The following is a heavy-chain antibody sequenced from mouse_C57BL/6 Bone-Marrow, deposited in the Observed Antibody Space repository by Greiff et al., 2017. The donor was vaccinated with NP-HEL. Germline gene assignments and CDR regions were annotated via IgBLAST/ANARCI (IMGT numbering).Heavy chain of an antibody. CDR3: ARHHVWFAY. CDR1: GFTFSSYG. Sequence: EVKLVESGGDLVKPGGSLKLSCAASGFTFSSYGMSWVRQTPDKRLEWVATISSGGSYTYYPDSVKGRFTLSRDNAKNTLYMQMSSLKSEDTAMYYCARHHVWFAYWGQGTLVTVSA. V-gene: IGHV5-6*01. J-gene: IGHJ3*01. CDR2: ISSGGSYT.